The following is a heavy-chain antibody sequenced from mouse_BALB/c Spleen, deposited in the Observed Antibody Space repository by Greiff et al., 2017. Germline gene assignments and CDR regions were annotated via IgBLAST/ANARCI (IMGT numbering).Heavy chain of an antibody. CDR3: ARGTTVVEKDAMDY. D-gene: IGHD1-1*01. V-gene: IGHV1-9*01. J-gene: IGHJ4*01. CDR1: GYTFSSYW. Sequence: VQLQESGAELMKPGASVKISCKATGYTFSSYWIEWVKQRPGHGLEWIGEILPGSGSTNYNEKFKGKATFTADTSSNTAYMQLSSLTSEDSAVYYCARGTTVVEKDAMDYWGQGTSVTVSS. CDR2: ILPGSGST.